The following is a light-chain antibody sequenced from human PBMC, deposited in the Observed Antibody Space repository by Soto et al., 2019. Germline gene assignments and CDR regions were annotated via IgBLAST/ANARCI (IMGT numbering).Light chain of an antibody. CDR1: QSVSSN. V-gene: IGKV3-15*01. J-gene: IGKJ5*01. CDR3: QQYKNWPFT. Sequence: EIVMTQSPATLSVSPGERATLSCRASQSVSSNLAWYQQKPGQAPRLLVSGASTRATGMPARFSGSGSETEFSLTISSLQSEDSAVYYCQQYKNWPFTFGQGTRLEIK. CDR2: GAS.